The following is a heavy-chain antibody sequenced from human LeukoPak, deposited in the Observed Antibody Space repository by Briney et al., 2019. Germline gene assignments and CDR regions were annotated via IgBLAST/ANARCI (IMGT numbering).Heavy chain of an antibody. V-gene: IGHV4-39*01. CDR2: IYCSGST. CDR3: ARSLIYSGYDYYFDY. D-gene: IGHD5-12*01. Sequence: SSETLSLTCTVSGGSISSSSYYWGWIRQPPGKGLEWIGSIYCSGSTYYNPSLKSRVTISVDTSKNQFSLKLSSVTAADTAVYYCARSLIYSGYDYYFDYWGQGTLVTVSS. J-gene: IGHJ4*02. CDR1: GGSISSSSYY.